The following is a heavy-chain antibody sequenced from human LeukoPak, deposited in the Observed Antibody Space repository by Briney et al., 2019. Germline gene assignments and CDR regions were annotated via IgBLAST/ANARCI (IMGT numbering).Heavy chain of an antibody. CDR1: GFSVSNNY. Sequence: GGSLRLSCAASGFSVSNNYMSWVRQAPGKGLEWVSLIYSGGDKRYAASVKGRFTISRDNSKNTLYLQMNSLRAEDTAVYYCARFATYGSGTYAFDYWGQGTLVTVSS. V-gene: IGHV3-53*01. D-gene: IGHD3-10*01. J-gene: IGHJ4*02. CDR2: IYSGGDK. CDR3: ARFATYGSGTYAFDY.